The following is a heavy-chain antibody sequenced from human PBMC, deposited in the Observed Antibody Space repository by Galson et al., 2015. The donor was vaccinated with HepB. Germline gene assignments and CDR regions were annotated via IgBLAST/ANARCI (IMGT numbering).Heavy chain of an antibody. D-gene: IGHD1-7*01. CDR3: ARGWELLNY. CDR1: GFTVSSSY. V-gene: IGHV3-53*01. J-gene: IGHJ4*02. CDR2: IYSGSST. Sequence: SLRLSCAASGFTVSSSYMTWVRQAPGKGLEWVSVIYSGSSTYYADSVKGRFTISRDNSKNTLYLQMNSLRAEDTAVYYCARGWELLNYWGQGTLVTVSS.